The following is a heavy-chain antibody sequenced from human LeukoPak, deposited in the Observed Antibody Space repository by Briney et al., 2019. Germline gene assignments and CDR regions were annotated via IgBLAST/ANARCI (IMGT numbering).Heavy chain of an antibody. CDR3: TTDTFGARDS. V-gene: IGHV3-74*01. D-gene: IGHD3-10*01. J-gene: IGHJ4*02. CDR2: INEDGSST. Sequence: GGSLRLSCAASGYTFSRYWMHWVRQGPGKGLVWVSRINEDGSSTSYAESVRGRFTISRDNAKNTLYLQMNSLRAEDAAVYYCTTDTFGARDSWGQGTLVSVSS. CDR1: GYTFSRYW.